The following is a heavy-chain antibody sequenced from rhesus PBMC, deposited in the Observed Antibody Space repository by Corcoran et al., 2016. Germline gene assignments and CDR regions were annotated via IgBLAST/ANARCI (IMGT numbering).Heavy chain of an antibody. J-gene: IGHJ4*01. D-gene: IGHD5-12*01. CDR1: GDSFSNYW. Sequence: QVQLQESGPGLVKPSETLSLTCAVSGDSFSNYWWSWIRQSPGKGLEWIGEINGLLGSTNSNPSLKSRVTMSKDASKKQFSLKLTSVNAADTAVYYCARYPVTTVTFDYWGQGVLVTVSS. V-gene: IGHV4-80*01. CDR3: ARYPVTTVTFDY. CDR2: INGLLGST.